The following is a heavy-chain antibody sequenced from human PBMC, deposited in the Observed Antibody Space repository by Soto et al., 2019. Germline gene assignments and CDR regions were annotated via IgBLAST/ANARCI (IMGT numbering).Heavy chain of an antibody. V-gene: IGHV3-48*03. CDR3: ALVAAAGPRRGYYGMDV. D-gene: IGHD6-13*01. Sequence: GSLRLSCAASGFAFISYEINFFRHSPGKWLEWVSYISSSGSTIYYADSVKGRFTISRDNAKNSLYLQMNSLRAEDTAVYYCALVAAAGPRRGYYGMDVWGQGTTVTVSS. CDR2: ISSSGSTI. CDR1: GFAFISYE. J-gene: IGHJ6*02.